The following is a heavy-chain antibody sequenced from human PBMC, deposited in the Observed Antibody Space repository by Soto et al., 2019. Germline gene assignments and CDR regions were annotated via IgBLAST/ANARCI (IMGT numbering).Heavy chain of an antibody. J-gene: IGHJ6*02. Sequence: EVQLVESGGGLVQPGGSLRLSCAASGFTVSSNYMSWVRQAPGKGLEWVSVIYSGGSTYYADSVKGRFTISRDNSKNTRYLQMNSLRAEDTAVYYCARGTGSYYYGMDVWGQGTTVTVSS. D-gene: IGHD2-15*01. CDR1: GFTVSSNY. CDR2: IYSGGST. CDR3: ARGTGSYYYGMDV. V-gene: IGHV3-66*01.